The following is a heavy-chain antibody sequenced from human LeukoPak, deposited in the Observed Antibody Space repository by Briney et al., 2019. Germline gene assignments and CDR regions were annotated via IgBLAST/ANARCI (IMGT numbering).Heavy chain of an antibody. J-gene: IGHJ4*02. CDR3: ARVPGGWFGELLFDY. D-gene: IGHD3-10*01. V-gene: IGHV4-59*01. Sequence: LSEALSLACTVSGGSISSYYWSWIRQPPGKGPEWIGYIYYSGSTNYNPSLKSRVTISVDTSKNQFSLKLSSVTAADTAVYYRARVPGGWFGELLFDYWGQGTLVTVSS. CDR1: GGSISSYY. CDR2: IYYSGST.